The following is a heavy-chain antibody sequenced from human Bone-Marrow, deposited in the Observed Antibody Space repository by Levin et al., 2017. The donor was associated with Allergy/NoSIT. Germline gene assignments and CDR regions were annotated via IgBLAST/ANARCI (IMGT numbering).Heavy chain of an antibody. D-gene: IGHD1-1*01. J-gene: IGHJ3*01. CDR3: AKHAGGLYVANWKD. V-gene: IGHV3-23*05. Sequence: YADSVKGRFTISRDNSRNTLYLQMNNLRAEDTAVYYCAKHAGGLYVANWKDWGQGTRVTVSS.